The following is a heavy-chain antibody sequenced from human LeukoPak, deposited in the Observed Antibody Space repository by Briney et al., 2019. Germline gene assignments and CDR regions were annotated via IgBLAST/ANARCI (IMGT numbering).Heavy chain of an antibody. Sequence: PGGSLRLSCAASGFTFSNYEMNWVRQAPGRGLGWVSYISSGGSLVYYADSVKGRFTISRDNAKNSLYLQMNSLRAEDTAVYYCARGYSSSWHHYYYYMDVWGKGTTVTVSS. CDR2: ISSGGSLV. CDR3: ARGYSSSWHHYYYYMDV. J-gene: IGHJ6*03. V-gene: IGHV3-48*03. D-gene: IGHD6-13*01. CDR1: GFTFSNYE.